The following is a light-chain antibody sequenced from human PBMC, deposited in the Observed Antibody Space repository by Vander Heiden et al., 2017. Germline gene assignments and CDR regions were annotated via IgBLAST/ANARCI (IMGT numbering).Light chain of an antibody. V-gene: IGLV4-60*03. CDR2: LGGSGSY. CDR3: ETWDSSGV. CDR1: SGHSSYI. J-gene: IGLJ3*02. Sequence: QPVLTQSSSASASLGSSVKLTCILSSGHSSYIIAWHQHQPGTAPRSLMKLGGSGSYNKGSGVPDRFSGSSSGADRYLTISNLQSEDEADYYCETWDSSGVFGGGTKLTVL.